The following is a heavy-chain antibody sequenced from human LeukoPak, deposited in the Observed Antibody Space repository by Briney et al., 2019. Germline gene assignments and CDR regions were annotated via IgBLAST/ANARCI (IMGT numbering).Heavy chain of an antibody. V-gene: IGHV3-33*01. CDR2: IWYDGSNK. CDR3: ARAGYSGYVGSYYFDY. CDR1: RFTFSSYG. D-gene: IGHD5-12*01. J-gene: IGHJ4*02. Sequence: GGSLRLSCAASRFTFSSYGMHWVRQAPGKGLEWVAVIWYDGSNKYYADSVKGRFTISRDNSKNTLYLQMNSLRAEDTAVYYCARAGYSGYVGSYYFDYWGQGTLVTVSS.